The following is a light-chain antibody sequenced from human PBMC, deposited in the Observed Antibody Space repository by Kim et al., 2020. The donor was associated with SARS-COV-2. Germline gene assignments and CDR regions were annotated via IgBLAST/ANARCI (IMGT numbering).Light chain of an antibody. J-gene: IGKJ1*01. V-gene: IGKV1-39*01. CDR3: QQSYNLPWT. Sequence: DIQMTQSPSSLSASVGDRVTITCRASQSIDYFLNWYRQKPGKAPTLMIYDASTLRSGVPSRFSGSRSGADFTLTISSLQPEHFATYYCQQSYNLPWTFGRGTKLEI. CDR1: QSIDYF. CDR2: DAS.